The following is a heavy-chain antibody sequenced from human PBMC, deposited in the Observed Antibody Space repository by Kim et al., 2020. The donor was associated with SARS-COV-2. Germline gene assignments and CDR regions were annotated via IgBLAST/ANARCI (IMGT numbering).Heavy chain of an antibody. J-gene: IGHJ3*02. CDR3: ARRGLGYCSSTSCLAAFDI. V-gene: IGHV4-59*08. D-gene: IGHD2-2*01. CDR1: GGSISSYY. Sequence: SETLSLTCTVSGGSISSYYWSWIQQPPGKGLEWIGYIYYSGSTNYNPSLKSRVTISVDTSKNQFSLKLSSVTAADTAVYYCARRGLGYCSSTSCLAAFDILGQGKMVHGSS. CDR2: IYYSGST.